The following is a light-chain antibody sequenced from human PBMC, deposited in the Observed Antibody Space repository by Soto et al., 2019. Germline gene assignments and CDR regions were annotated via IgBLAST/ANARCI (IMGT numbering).Light chain of an antibody. Sequence: DIQMTQSPSTLSASVGDRVTITCRASQSISSWWAWYQQKPGKAPKLLIYDASSLESGVPSRFSGSGSGTEFTLTISSLQPDDFATYYCQQYNIYSPYTFGQGTKLEI. J-gene: IGKJ2*01. CDR1: QSISSW. V-gene: IGKV1-5*01. CDR3: QQYNIYSPYT. CDR2: DAS.